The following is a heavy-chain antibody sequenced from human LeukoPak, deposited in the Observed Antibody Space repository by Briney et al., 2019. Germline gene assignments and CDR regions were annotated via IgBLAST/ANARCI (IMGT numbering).Heavy chain of an antibody. CDR3: SRENGAFSPFGY. Sequence: SETLSLTCGVSGGSITSTNWWSWVRQPPGQGLEWIGEVSLSGLTNHNPSLSSRVIMALATSKNHLSLHLTSVTAADTAVYYFSRENGAFSPFGYWGQGYLGTV. CDR1: GGSITSTNW. V-gene: IGHV4-4*02. CDR2: VSLSGLT. J-gene: IGHJ4*02. D-gene: IGHD2-8*01.